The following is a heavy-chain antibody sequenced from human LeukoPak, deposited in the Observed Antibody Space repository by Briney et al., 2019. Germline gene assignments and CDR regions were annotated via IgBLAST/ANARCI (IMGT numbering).Heavy chain of an antibody. CDR2: ISSSGSTI. V-gene: IGHV3-48*03. CDR1: GFTFSSYE. CDR3: ARESYCSGGSCYSEGWFDP. Sequence: PGGSLRLSCAASGFTFSSYEMNWVRQAPGKGLEWVSYISSSGSTIYYADSVKGRFTISRGNAKNSLYLQMNSLRAEDTAVYYCARESYCSGGSCYSEGWFDPWGQGTLVTVSS. J-gene: IGHJ5*02. D-gene: IGHD2-15*01.